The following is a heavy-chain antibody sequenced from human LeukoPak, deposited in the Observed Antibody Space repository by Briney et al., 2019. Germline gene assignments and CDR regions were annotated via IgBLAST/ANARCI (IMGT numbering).Heavy chain of an antibody. CDR3: ATARCGGDCSPSFDY. CDR2: INPNSGGT. CDR1: GYTFTGYY. D-gene: IGHD2-21*02. Sequence: SVKVSCKASGYTFTGYYIHWVRQAPGQGLEWMGWINPNSGGTDYAQNFQGWVTMTRDTSISTAYMELSRLKSDDTAVYYCATARCGGDCSPSFDYWGQGTMVTVSS. J-gene: IGHJ4*02. V-gene: IGHV1-2*04.